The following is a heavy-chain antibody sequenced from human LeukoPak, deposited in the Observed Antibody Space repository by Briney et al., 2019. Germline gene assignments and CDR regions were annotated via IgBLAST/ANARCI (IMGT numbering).Heavy chain of an antibody. CDR3: ARDLDYYGSGSYFLDF. CDR2: INPNSGGT. V-gene: IGHV1-2*02. J-gene: IGHJ4*02. Sequence: GASVKVSCKASGYTFTGYYMHWVRQAPGQGLEWMGWINPNSGGTNYAQKFQGRVTMTRDTSISTAYMELSRLRSDDTAVYYCARDLDYYGSGSYFLDFWGQGTLVTVSS. CDR1: GYTFTGYY. D-gene: IGHD3-10*01.